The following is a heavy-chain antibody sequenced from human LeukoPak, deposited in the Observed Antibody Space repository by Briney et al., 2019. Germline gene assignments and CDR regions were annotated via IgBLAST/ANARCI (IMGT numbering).Heavy chain of an antibody. J-gene: IGHJ4*02. V-gene: IGHV3-23*01. CDR3: AKVGPKEILRFLEWFPQNLDY. Sequence: GGSLRLSCAVSGFTLSTYGMSWVRQAPGKGLEWVSAISGSGGSTHYADSVKGRFTTSRDNSKNTLYLQMKSLRAEDTAVYYCAKVGPKEILRFLEWFPQNLDYWGQGTLVTVSS. D-gene: IGHD3-3*01. CDR2: ISGSGGST. CDR1: GFTLSTYG.